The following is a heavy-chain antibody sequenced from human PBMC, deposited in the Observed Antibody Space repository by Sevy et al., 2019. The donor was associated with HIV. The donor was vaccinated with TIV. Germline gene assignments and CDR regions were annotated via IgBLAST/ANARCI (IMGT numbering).Heavy chain of an antibody. Sequence: GGSLRLSCAASGFTFSSYEMNWVRQAPGKGLEWVSVIYSGGSTYYADSVKGRFTISRDNSKNTRYLQMNSLRAEDTAVYYCARDRGYDSSGYYPFYYYYYGMDVWGQGTTVTVSS. CDR3: ARDRGYDSSGYYPFYYYYYGMDV. D-gene: IGHD3-22*01. J-gene: IGHJ6*02. V-gene: IGHV3-53*01. CDR1: GFTFSSYE. CDR2: IYSGGST.